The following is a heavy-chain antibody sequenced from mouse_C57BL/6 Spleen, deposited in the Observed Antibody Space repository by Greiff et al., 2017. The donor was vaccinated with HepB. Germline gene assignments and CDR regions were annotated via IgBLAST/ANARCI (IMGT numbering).Heavy chain of an antibody. Sequence: QVHVKQSGAELVKPGASVKISCKASGYAFSSYWMNWVKQRPGKGLEWIGQIYPGDGDTNYNGKFKGKATLTADKSSSTAYMQLSSLTSEDSAVYFCARLGYYGSSSYFDVWGTGTTVTVSS. CDR2: IYPGDGDT. D-gene: IGHD1-1*01. CDR1: GYAFSSYW. CDR3: ARLGYYGSSSYFDV. V-gene: IGHV1-80*01. J-gene: IGHJ1*03.